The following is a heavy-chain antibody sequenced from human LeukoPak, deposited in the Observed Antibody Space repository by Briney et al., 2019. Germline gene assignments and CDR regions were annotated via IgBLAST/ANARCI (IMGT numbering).Heavy chain of an antibody. V-gene: IGHV1-69*13. D-gene: IGHD4-11*01. CDR1: GGTFSSYA. CDR2: IIPIFGTA. CDR3: ASGAVTTRVWNMDV. Sequence: AASVKVSCKASGGTFSSYAISWVRQAPGQGLEWMGGIIPIFGTANYAQKFQGRVTITADESTSTAYMELSSLRSEDTAVYYCASGAVTTRVWNMDVWGKGTTVTVSS. J-gene: IGHJ6*03.